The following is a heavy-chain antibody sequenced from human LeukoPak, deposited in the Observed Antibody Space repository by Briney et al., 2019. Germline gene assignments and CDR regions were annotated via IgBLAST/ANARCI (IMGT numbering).Heavy chain of an antibody. D-gene: IGHD5-24*01. CDR1: GFTFSSYA. CDR2: ISSNGGST. CDR3: ARDAQRWLQSYSFDY. Sequence: GGSLRLSCAASGFTFSSYAMHWVRQAPGKGLEYVSAISSNGGSTYYANSVKGRFTISRDNSKNTLYLQMGSLRAEDMAVYYCARDAQRWLQSYSFDYWGQGTLVTVSS. J-gene: IGHJ4*02. V-gene: IGHV3-64*01.